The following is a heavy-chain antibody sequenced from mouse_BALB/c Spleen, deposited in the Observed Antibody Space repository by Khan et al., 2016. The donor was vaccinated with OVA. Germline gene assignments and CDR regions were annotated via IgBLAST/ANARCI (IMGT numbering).Heavy chain of an antibody. CDR3: ATSYFYGYYFDY. D-gene: IGHD1-1*01. CDR1: GFTFSTYG. Sequence: EVELVESGGGLVQPGGSRKLSCAASGFTFSTYGMHWVRQAPEKGLVWVAYISGDSSTVYYADTVKGRFTISRDNPKNTLFLQMTSLMSEDTARYYCATSYFYGYYFDYWGPGTTLTVSS. CDR2: ISGDSSTV. J-gene: IGHJ2*01. V-gene: IGHV5-17*02.